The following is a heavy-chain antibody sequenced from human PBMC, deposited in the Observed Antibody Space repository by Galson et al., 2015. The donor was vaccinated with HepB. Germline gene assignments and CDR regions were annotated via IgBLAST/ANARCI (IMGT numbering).Heavy chain of an antibody. J-gene: IGHJ5*02. CDR2: IYPSGST. CDR3: ARDARGDSSNNNWFDP. Sequence: SETLSLTCIVSGASISNSNWWSWVRQPPGKGLEWIGEIYPSGSTNYNPSLESRVSISIDKSNNQFSLKLSSVTAADTAVYYCARDARGDSSNNNWFDPWGQGTLVTVSS. V-gene: IGHV4-4*02. CDR1: GASISNSNW. D-gene: IGHD3-22*01.